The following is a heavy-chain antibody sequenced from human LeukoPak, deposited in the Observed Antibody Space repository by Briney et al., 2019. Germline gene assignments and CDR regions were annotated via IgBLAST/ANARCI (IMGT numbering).Heavy chain of an antibody. CDR2: IYYSGST. V-gene: IGHV4-59*08. J-gene: IGHJ3*02. D-gene: IGHD6-19*01. CDR3: ARHLGIAVAGTLVDAFDI. Sequence: SETLSLTCTVSGGSISSYYWRWLRQPPGKGLEWIGYIYYSGSTNYNPSLKSRVTISVDTSKNQFSLKPSSVTAADTAVYYCARHLGIAVAGTLVDAFDIWGQGTMVTVSS. CDR1: GGSISSYY.